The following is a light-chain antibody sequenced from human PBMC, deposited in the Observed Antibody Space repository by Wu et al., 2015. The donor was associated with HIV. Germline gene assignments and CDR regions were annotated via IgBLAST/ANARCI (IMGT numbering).Light chain of an antibody. J-gene: IGKJ2*03. CDR1: QDIANS. CDR3: QQYYGVPYS. Sequence: IHMTQSPSSLSASVGDRVTITCRASQDIANSLVWYQQKPGKAPKFLFYAASRLKSGVPSRFSGSGSGTQYTLTISSLQPEDFATYFCQQYYGVPYSFGQGTKLEIK. V-gene: IGKV1-NL1*01. CDR2: AAS.